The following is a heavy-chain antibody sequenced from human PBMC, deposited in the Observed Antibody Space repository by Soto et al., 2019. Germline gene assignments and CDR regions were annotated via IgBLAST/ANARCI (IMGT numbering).Heavy chain of an antibody. D-gene: IGHD1-1*01. V-gene: IGHV4-31*03. J-gene: IGHJ6*04. CDR1: GGSISSGGYY. Sequence: QVQLQEPGPGLVKPSQTLSLTCTVYGGSISSGGYYWSWIRQHPGKGLEWIGYIYYRGSTYYNPSPNSRCTLLLDTAKNQFPLKLSSVTAADTAMNYRSRGGGPTGHLFKDVWGKGNTVTVSS. CDR3: SRGGGPTGHLFKDV. CDR2: IYYRGST.